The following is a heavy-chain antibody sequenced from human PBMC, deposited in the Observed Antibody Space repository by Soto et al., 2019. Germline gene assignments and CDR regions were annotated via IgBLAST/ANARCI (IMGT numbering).Heavy chain of an antibody. J-gene: IGHJ6*03. V-gene: IGHV4-34*01. CDR1: GESFSGYY. D-gene: IGHD3-3*01. CDR2: INDSGST. Sequence: QVQLQQRGAGLLKPSETLSLTCVVDGESFSGYYWTWIRQPPGKGLEWIGEINDSGSTNHKPSLTSRVTMSIDTSKNQFSLNLRSVTAADTGVYYCAKGGRFPEARYYFLDVWGNGTTVTVSS. CDR3: AKGGRFPEARYYFLDV.